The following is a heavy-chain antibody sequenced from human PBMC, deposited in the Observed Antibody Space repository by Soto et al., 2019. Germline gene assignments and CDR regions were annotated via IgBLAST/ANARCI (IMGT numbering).Heavy chain of an antibody. CDR2: IIPIFGTA. D-gene: IGHD6-19*01. J-gene: IGHJ6*02. CDR3: AIALGWRVMYYYYGMDV. Sequence: QVQLVQSGAEVKKPGSSVKVSCKASGGTFNSYAISWVRQAPGQGLEWMGGIIPIFGTANYAQKFQGRVTITADESTSTAYMELSSLRSEDTAVYYCAIALGWRVMYYYYGMDVWGQGTTVTVSS. CDR1: GGTFNSYA. V-gene: IGHV1-69*01.